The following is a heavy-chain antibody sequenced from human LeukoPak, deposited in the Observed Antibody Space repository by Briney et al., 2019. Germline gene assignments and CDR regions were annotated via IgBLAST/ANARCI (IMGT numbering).Heavy chain of an antibody. CDR3: TTDGPSPWGLRYLDF. CDR2: IKSKTDGWTI. CDR1: GFTFSNAW. J-gene: IGHJ4*02. V-gene: IGHV3-15*01. D-gene: IGHD7-27*01. Sequence: NPGGSLRLSCAASGFTFSNAWMSWVRQAPGKGLEWVGRIKSKTDGWTIGYAAPVKGRFTISRDDSKNTLYLQMNSLKTEDTAVYYCTTDGPSPWGLRYLDFWGQGALVTVSS.